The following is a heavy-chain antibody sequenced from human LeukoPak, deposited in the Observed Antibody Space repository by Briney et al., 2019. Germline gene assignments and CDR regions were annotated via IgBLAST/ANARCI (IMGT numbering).Heavy chain of an antibody. J-gene: IGHJ4*02. Sequence: GGSLRLSCAASGFTFSSYWMGWVRQAPGKGLEWVANIKEDGSEMYYVDSVKGRFTISRDNSKNTLYLQMNSLRAEDTAVYYCAKLDYYGNYWGQGTLVTVSS. V-gene: IGHV3-7*03. CDR3: AKLDYYGNY. CDR1: GFTFSSYW. D-gene: IGHD3-10*01. CDR2: IKEDGSEM.